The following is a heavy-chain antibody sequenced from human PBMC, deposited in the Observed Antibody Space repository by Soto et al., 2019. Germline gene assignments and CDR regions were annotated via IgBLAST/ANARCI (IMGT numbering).Heavy chain of an antibody. Sequence: WGPLRLSCAASGFTFSRYAMSWVRQAPGKGLEWVSAISGSGGSTYYADSVKGRFTISRDNSKNTLYLQMNSLRAEETAVYYCAKDGVTHSSPLYWGQGTLVTVSS. D-gene: IGHD6-13*01. J-gene: IGHJ4*02. CDR3: AKDGVTHSSPLY. CDR2: ISGSGGST. CDR1: GFTFSRYA. V-gene: IGHV3-23*01.